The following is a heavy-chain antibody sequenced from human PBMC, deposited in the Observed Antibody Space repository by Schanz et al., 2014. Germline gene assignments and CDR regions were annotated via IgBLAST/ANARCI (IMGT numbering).Heavy chain of an antibody. D-gene: IGHD2-15*01. V-gene: IGHV3-21*01. J-gene: IGHJ6*02. CDR2: ISNGGGGYI. CDR1: GFTVSSNY. Sequence: EVQLVESGGGLIQPGGSLRLSCAVSGFTVSSNYMSWVRQAPGKGLEWVSTISNGGGGYISYADSVKGRFTISRDNAKNSLYLQMNSLRAEDAAVYYCARVELSVYYYAMDVWGQGTTVTVSS. CDR3: ARVELSVYYYAMDV.